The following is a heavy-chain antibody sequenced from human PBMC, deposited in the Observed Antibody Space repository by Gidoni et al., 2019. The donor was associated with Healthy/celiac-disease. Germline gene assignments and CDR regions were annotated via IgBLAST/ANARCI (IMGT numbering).Heavy chain of an antibody. CDR3: ARMGGGGNSAYYYGMDV. Sequence: QVTLKESGPVLVKPTETLTLTCTVSGFSLSNARMGVSWIRQPPGKALEWLAHIFSNDEKSYSTSLKSRLTISKDTSKSQVVLTMTNMDPVDTATYYCARMGGGGNSAYYYGMDVWGQGTTVTVSS. J-gene: IGHJ6*02. D-gene: IGHD2-21*02. V-gene: IGHV2-26*01. CDR1: GFSLSNARMG. CDR2: IFSNDEK.